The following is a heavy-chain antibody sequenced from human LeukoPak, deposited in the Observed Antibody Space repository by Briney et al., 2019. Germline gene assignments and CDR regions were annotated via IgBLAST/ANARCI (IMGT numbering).Heavy chain of an antibody. V-gene: IGHV3-23*01. CDR1: GFTFSSYA. Sequence: GGSLRLSCAASGFTFSSYAMSWGRQAPGRGLEWVSAISGSGGSTYYADSVKGRFTISRDNSKNTLYLQMNSLRAEDTAVYYCAKYGWGFYFDYWGQGTLVTVSS. J-gene: IGHJ4*02. D-gene: IGHD7-27*01. CDR3: AKYGWGFYFDY. CDR2: ISGSGGST.